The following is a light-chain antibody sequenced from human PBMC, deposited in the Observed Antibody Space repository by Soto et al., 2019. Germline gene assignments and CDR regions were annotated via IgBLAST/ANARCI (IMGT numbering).Light chain of an antibody. V-gene: IGLV2-14*01. CDR2: EVS. J-gene: IGLJ2*01. Sequence: QSALTQPASVSGSPGQSITISCTGSSSDVGGYKFVSWYQHHPGKAPKLMLYEVSNRPSGVSNRFSGSKSGNTASLTISGLQAEDEADYYCQSYTSSRTLVFGGGTQLTVL. CDR1: SSDVGGYKF. CDR3: QSYTSSRTLV.